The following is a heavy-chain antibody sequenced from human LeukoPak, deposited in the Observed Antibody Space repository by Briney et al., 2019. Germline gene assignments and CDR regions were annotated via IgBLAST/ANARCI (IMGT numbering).Heavy chain of an antibody. CDR1: GYSFTTYW. Sequence: GESLKISCKGSGYSFTTYWIGWVRQMPGKGLEWMGIIYPGDSDTRYSPSFQGQVTISAAQSISTAYLQWSSLKASDTAIYYCARRSCSGSICYDYWGQGTLVTVSS. V-gene: IGHV5-51*01. D-gene: IGHD2-15*01. J-gene: IGHJ4*02. CDR3: ARRSCSGSICYDY. CDR2: IYPGDSDT.